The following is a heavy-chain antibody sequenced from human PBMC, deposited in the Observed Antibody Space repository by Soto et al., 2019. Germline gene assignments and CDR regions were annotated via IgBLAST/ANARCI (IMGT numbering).Heavy chain of an antibody. Sequence: PGGSLRLSCAASGFTFSSYGMHWARQAPGKGLEWVALTWNDGTNKYYADSVKGRFTISRDNSKNTLYLQMNSLRVEDTAVYYCARDLDLYGDSCFDYWGQGTLVTVSS. D-gene: IGHD4-17*01. CDR2: TWNDGTNK. CDR1: GFTFSSYG. V-gene: IGHV3-33*01. CDR3: ARDLDLYGDSCFDY. J-gene: IGHJ4*02.